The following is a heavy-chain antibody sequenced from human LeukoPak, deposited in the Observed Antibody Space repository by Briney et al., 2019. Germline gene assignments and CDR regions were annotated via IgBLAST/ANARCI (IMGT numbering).Heavy chain of an antibody. CDR1: EFTLTNYV. J-gene: IGHJ4*02. D-gene: IGHD3-22*01. Sequence: GGSLRLSCVASEFTLTNYVMSWVRQAPGKGLEWVSSISGRGENTYYADSVKGRFTVSRDKSKSTVFLQMNSLRADDTAVYYCAKDRSSSRDKSGFYQPQLFYFDHWGQGTLVTVSS. V-gene: IGHV3-23*01. CDR2: ISGRGENT. CDR3: AKDRSSSRDKSGFYQPQLFYFDH.